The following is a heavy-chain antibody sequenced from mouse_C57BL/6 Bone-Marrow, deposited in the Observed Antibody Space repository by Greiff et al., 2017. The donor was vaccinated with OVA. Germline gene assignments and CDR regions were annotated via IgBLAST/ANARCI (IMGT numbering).Heavy chain of an antibody. V-gene: IGHV5-4*01. CDR1: GFTFSSYA. Sequence: EVQLVESGGGLVKPGGSLKLSCAASGFTFSSYAMSWVRQTPEKRLEWVATISDGGSYTYYPDNVKGRFTISRDNAKNNLYLQMSHLKSEDTAMYYCARERGAYWGRGTLVTVSA. CDR3: ARERGAY. CDR2: ISDGGSYT. J-gene: IGHJ3*01.